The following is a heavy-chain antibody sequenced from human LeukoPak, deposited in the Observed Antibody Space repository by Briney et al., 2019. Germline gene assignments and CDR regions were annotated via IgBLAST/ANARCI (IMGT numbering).Heavy chain of an antibody. V-gene: IGHV4-34*01. D-gene: IGHD5-12*01. CDR3: ARGAGYDYYYYYYMDV. Sequence: SETLSLTCAVYGGSFSGYCWSWIRQPPGKGLEWIGEINHSGSTNYNPSLKSRVTISVDTSKNQFSLKLSSVTAADTAVYYCARGAGYDYYYYYYMDVWGKGTTVTVSS. CDR1: GGSFSGYC. CDR2: INHSGST. J-gene: IGHJ6*03.